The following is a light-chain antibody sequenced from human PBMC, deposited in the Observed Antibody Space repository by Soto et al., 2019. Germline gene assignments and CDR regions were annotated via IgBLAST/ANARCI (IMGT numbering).Light chain of an antibody. CDR1: QSVSSY. CDR2: DAS. V-gene: IGKV3-11*01. J-gene: IGKJ2*01. Sequence: EIVLTQSPATLSLSPGERATLSCRASQSVSSYLAWYQQQPGQAPKLLIYDASNRATGIPARFSGSGSGTYFTPTISSLEPEDFAVYYCQQRSNWPPYTFGQGTKLEIK. CDR3: QQRSNWPPYT.